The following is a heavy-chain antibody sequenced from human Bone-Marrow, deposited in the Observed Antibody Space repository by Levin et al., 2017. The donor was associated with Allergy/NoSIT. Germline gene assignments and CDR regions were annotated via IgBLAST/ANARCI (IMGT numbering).Heavy chain of an antibody. Sequence: SETLSLTCTVSGGSISSSTWWSWVRQSPGKGLEWIGEIYHGGRTNCNPSLKSRVSMSVDKSKSQFSLKLSSVTAADTAVYYCARDPLDYGTNSGNYWGQGTLVTVSS. J-gene: IGHJ4*02. CDR2: IYHGGRT. CDR1: GGSISSSTW. CDR3: ARDPLDYGTNSGNY. D-gene: IGHD4-17*01. V-gene: IGHV4-4*02.